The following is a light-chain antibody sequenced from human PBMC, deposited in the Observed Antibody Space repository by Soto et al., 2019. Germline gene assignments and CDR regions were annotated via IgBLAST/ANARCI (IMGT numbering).Light chain of an antibody. CDR2: KAS. J-gene: IGKJ1*01. CDR1: QSISSW. V-gene: IGKV1-5*03. Sequence: DIQMIPSPSPPSASVRDRVTITFRASQSISSWLAWYQQKPGKAPKLLIYKASSLESGVPSRFSGSGSGTEFTLTISSLQPDDLATYYCQQYNSYSGTFGQGTKV. CDR3: QQYNSYSGT.